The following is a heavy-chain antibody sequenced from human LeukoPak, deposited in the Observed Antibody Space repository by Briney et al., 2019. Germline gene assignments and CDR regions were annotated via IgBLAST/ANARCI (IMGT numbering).Heavy chain of an antibody. CDR3: TLPRRDCSSTSCPLGY. Sequence: ASVKVSCKASGYTFTNYAISWVRQAPGQGLEWMGWISTYNGNTNYAQNLQGRVTMTTDTSTSTAYMELRSLRSEDTAVYYCTLPRRDCSSTSCPLGYWGQGTLVTVSS. D-gene: IGHD2-2*01. V-gene: IGHV1-18*01. CDR1: GYTFTNYA. CDR2: ISTYNGNT. J-gene: IGHJ4*02.